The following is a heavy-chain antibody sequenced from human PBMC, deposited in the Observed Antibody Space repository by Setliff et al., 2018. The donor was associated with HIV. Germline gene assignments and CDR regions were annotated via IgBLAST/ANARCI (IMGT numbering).Heavy chain of an antibody. CDR3: VRDKWLVPDTFEI. Sequence: PGGSLRLACSVSGFTCDDYGMGWVRQAPGKGLEWVSGINWNGGSIGYADSVKGRFTISRDNAKNSLYLQMNSLRAEDMALYYCVRDKWLVPDTFEIWGQGTMVTVSS. CDR1: GFTCDDYG. CDR2: INWNGGSI. J-gene: IGHJ3*02. D-gene: IGHD6-19*01. V-gene: IGHV3-20*04.